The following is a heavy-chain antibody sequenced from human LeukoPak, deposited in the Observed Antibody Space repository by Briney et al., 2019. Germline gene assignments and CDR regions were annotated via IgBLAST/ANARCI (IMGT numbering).Heavy chain of an antibody. Sequence: RPSETLFLTCTVSGGSISSSSYSWGWIRQPPGKGLEWIGSIYYSGSTYYNPSLKSRVTISVDTSKNQFSLKLSSVTAADTAVYYCARGITMVQEPFDYWGQGTLVTVSS. CDR2: IYYSGST. V-gene: IGHV4-39*01. CDR1: GGSISSSSYS. CDR3: ARGITMVQEPFDY. D-gene: IGHD3-10*01. J-gene: IGHJ4*02.